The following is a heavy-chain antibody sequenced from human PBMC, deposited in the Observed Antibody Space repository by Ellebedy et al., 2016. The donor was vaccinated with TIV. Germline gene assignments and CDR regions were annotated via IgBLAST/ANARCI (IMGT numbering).Heavy chain of an antibody. V-gene: IGHV4-59*08. CDR1: GGSISPYY. CDR2: ISYSGST. Sequence: MPSETLSLTCTVSGGSISPYYWSWIRKPPGKGLEWIGYISYSGSTNYNPSLKSRVTISVDTSKNQFSLKLSSVTAADTAVYYCARGASYYYDSSGYQGAFDYWGQGTLVTVSS. J-gene: IGHJ4*02. CDR3: ARGASYYYDSSGYQGAFDY. D-gene: IGHD3-22*01.